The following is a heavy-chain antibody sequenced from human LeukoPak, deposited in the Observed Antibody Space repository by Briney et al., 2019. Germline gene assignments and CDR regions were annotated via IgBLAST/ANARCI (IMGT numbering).Heavy chain of an antibody. Sequence: SETLSLTCTVSGGSISSYYWRWIRQPPGKGLEWIGYIYYSGSTNFNPSLKSRVTISVDTSKNQFSLKLSSVTAADTAVYYCARVRVAVAPLVFDYWGQGTLVTVSS. CDR1: GGSISSYY. V-gene: IGHV4-59*01. CDR3: ARVRVAVAPLVFDY. CDR2: IYYSGST. D-gene: IGHD6-19*01. J-gene: IGHJ4*02.